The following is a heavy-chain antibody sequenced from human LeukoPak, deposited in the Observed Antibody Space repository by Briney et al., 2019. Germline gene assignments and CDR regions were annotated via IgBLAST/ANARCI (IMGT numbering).Heavy chain of an antibody. Sequence: GGSLRLSCAASGFTFSTHAMHWVRQAPGKGLEGLAIIWSDGSNRFYSDSVKGRLTLSRDNSKTTLYLQMDSLRAEDTAVYYCGRDPHHTGWGFLDYWGQGTLVTVSS. CDR1: GFTFSTHA. D-gene: IGHD6-19*01. CDR2: IWSDGSNR. J-gene: IGHJ4*02. CDR3: GRDPHHTGWGFLDY. V-gene: IGHV3-33*01.